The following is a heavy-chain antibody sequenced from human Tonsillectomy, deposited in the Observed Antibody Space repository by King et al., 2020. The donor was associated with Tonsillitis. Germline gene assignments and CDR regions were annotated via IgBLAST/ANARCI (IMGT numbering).Heavy chain of an antibody. CDR3: AKERDFWGQHGMDV. V-gene: IGHV3-23*04. J-gene: IGHJ6*02. CDR2: ISGSGGTT. CDR1: GFTFSSYA. Sequence: VQLVESGGGLIQPGGSLRLSCAASGFTFSSYAMSWVRQAPGKGLEWVSGISGSGGTTYYADSVKGRFAISRDNSKNTLFLQMNSLRAEDTAVYYCAKERDFWGQHGMDVWGQGTTVTVSS. D-gene: IGHD3-3*01.